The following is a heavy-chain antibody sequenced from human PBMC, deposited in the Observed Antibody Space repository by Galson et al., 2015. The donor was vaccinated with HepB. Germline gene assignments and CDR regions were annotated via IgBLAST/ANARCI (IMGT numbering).Heavy chain of an antibody. CDR1: GFTFSSYA. V-gene: IGHV3-23*01. D-gene: IGHD7-27*01. J-gene: IGHJ4*02. CDR2: ISGSGGST. Sequence: SLRLSCAASGFTFSSYAMSWVRQAPGKGLERVSAISGSGGSTYYADSVKGRFTISRDNSKNTLYLQMNSLRAEDTAVYYCAKGGRNWGGLDYWGQGTLVTVSS. CDR3: AKGGRNWGGLDY.